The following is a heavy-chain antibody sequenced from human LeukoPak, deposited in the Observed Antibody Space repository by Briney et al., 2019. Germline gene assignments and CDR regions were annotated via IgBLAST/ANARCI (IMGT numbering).Heavy chain of an antibody. CDR1: GFSFSTYS. D-gene: IGHD1-26*01. CDR3: ARDLGPIVGATDY. J-gene: IGHJ4*02. V-gene: IGHV3-21*01. CDR2: ISSGSSHI. Sequence: GGSLRLSCSASGFSFSTYSMSWVRQAPGKGLEWVAFISSGSSHIQYTDSVRGRFTIARDSVKSSLSLQMNGLRAEDTAEYYCARDLGPIVGATDYWGQGTLVTVSS.